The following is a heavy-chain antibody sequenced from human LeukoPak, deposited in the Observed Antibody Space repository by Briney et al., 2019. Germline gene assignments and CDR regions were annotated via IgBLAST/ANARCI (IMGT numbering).Heavy chain of an antibody. V-gene: IGHV3-30*02. CDR1: RFTFSSYG. D-gene: IGHD3-10*01. Sequence: PGGSLRLSCAASRFTFSSYGMHWVRQAPGKGLEWLAFIQYDGSIKLYADSVKGRFTISRDNSKNTLDLQMNSLRAEDTAVYYCAKDGYYFGSGTYAGYWGQGTLVTVPS. J-gene: IGHJ4*02. CDR3: AKDGYYFGSGTYAGY. CDR2: IQYDGSIK.